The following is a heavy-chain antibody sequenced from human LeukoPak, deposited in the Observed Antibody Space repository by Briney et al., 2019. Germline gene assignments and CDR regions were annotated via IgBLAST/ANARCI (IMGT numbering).Heavy chain of an antibody. V-gene: IGHV3-48*02. CDR1: GFTFSSYD. J-gene: IGHJ4*02. D-gene: IGHD4-17*01. CDR2: IATISSTK. Sequence: GGSLRLSCAASGFTFSSYDMNWVRQAPGKGLEWVSYIATISSTKYYADSVKGRFTISRDNAKNSLYLQMNSLRDEDTAVYYCARGKIGYYYGDYDGYWGQGTLVTVSS. CDR3: ARGKIGYYYGDYDGY.